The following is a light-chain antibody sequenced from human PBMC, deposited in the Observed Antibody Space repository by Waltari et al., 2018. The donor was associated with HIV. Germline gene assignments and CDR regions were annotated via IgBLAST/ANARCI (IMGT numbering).Light chain of an antibody. CDR1: TSNLGANFD. Sequence: QSVLTQPPSVSGAPGQTVTVSCTGSTSNLGANFDVHWYQHRPGTAPKLLIYGNNKRPSGVPARFSGSRSGSTASLAITGLQAEDEADYYCQSYDNVLTAVIFGGGTKVTVL. CDR2: GNN. V-gene: IGLV1-40*01. CDR3: QSYDNVLTAVI. J-gene: IGLJ2*01.